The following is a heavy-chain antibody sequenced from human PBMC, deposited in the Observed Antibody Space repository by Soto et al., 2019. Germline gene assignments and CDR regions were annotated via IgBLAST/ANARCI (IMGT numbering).Heavy chain of an antibody. J-gene: IGHJ4*02. Sequence: LRLSCAASGFTFSDYYMSWIRQAPGKGLECVSFISSSGSIIYYADSVKGRFTISRDNAKNSLYLQMNSLRAEDTAVYYCARDQGYYESSGYFDYWGQGTLVTVSS. CDR1: GFTFSDYY. CDR3: ARDQGYYESSGYFDY. V-gene: IGHV3-11*01. CDR2: ISSSGSII. D-gene: IGHD3-22*01.